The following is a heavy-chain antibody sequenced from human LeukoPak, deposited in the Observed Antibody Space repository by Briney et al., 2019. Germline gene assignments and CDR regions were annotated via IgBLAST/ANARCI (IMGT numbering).Heavy chain of an antibody. Sequence: SETLSLTCTVSGGSISSYYWSWIRQPPGKRLEWIGYIYYSGSTNYNPSLKSRVTISVDTSKNQFSLKLSSVTAADTAVYYCARYYYGSGSYYNIAYFDYWGQGTLVTVSS. CDR2: IYYSGST. D-gene: IGHD3-10*01. V-gene: IGHV4-59*01. J-gene: IGHJ4*02. CDR1: GGSISSYY. CDR3: ARYYYGSGSYYNIAYFDY.